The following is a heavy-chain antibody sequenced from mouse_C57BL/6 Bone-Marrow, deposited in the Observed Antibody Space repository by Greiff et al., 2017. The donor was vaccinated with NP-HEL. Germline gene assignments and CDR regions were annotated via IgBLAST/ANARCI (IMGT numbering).Heavy chain of an antibody. CDR2: IYPGSGNT. V-gene: IGHV1-66*01. CDR3: ARGALDY. CDR1: GYSFTSYY. D-gene: IGHD3-1*01. Sequence: QVQLKESGPELVKPGASVKISCKASGYSFTSYYIHWVKQRPGQGLEWIGWIYPGSGNTKYNEKFKGKATLTADTSSSTAYMQLSSLTSEDSAVYYCARGALDYWGQGTTLTVSS. J-gene: IGHJ2*01.